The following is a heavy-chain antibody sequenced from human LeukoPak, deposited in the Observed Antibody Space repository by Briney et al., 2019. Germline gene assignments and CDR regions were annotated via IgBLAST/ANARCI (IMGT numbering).Heavy chain of an antibody. D-gene: IGHD3-22*01. CDR2: IYYSGST. J-gene: IGHJ4*02. Sequence: SETLSLTCTVSGGSISSYYWSWIRQPPGKGLEWIGYIYYSGSTNYNPSLKSRVTISVDTSKNQFSLKLSSVTAADTAVYYCARNYYYSSGYYYYFDYWGQGTLVTVSS. V-gene: IGHV4-59*01. CDR3: ARNYYYSSGYYYYFDY. CDR1: GGSISSYY.